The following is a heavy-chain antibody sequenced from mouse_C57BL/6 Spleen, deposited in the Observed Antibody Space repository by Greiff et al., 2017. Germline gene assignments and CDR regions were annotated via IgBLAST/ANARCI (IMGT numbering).Heavy chain of an antibody. CDR1: GYTFTSYW. CDR3: ASDNDGYAMYY. J-gene: IGHJ4*01. CDR2: IHPNSGST. D-gene: IGHD2-12*01. V-gene: IGHV1-64*01. Sequence: QVQLQQPGAELVKPGASVKLSCKASGYTFTSYWMHWVKQRPGQGLEWIGMIHPNSGSTNYNEKFKSKATLTVDKSSSTAYMQLSSLKSEDSAVYYCASDNDGYAMYYWGQGTSVTVAS.